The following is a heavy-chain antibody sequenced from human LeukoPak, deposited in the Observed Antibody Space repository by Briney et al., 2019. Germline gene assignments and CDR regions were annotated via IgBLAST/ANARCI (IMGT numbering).Heavy chain of an antibody. CDR1: GFTFSSYW. CDR2: IVSETVGGRT. CDR3: ATSITTPGAFDI. D-gene: IGHD1-1*01. V-gene: IGHV3-15*04. J-gene: IGHJ4*02. Sequence: GGSLRLSCAASGFTFSSYWMNWARQAPGKGLEWVARIVSETVGGRTDYAASVKGRFTISRDDSKSTLFLQMSSLKIEDTAVYYCATSITTPGAFDIWGQGVLVTVSS.